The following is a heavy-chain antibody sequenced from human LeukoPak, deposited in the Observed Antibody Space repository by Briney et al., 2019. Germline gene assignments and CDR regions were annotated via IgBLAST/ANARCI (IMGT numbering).Heavy chain of an antibody. Sequence: PSETLSLTCTVSGGSISSYYWGWIRQPPGKGLEWIGYIYYSGSTNYNPSLKSRVTISVDTSKNQFSLKLSSVTAADTAVYYCARGPRQIGYCSGGSCPYYFDYWGQGTLVTVSS. J-gene: IGHJ4*02. CDR3: ARGPRQIGYCSGGSCPYYFDY. CDR1: GGSISSYY. CDR2: IYYSGST. V-gene: IGHV4-59*08. D-gene: IGHD2-15*01.